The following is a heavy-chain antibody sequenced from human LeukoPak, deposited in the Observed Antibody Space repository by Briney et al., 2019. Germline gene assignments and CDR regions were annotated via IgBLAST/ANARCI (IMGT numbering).Heavy chain of an antibody. V-gene: IGHV4-30-4*08. CDR2: IYYSGST. CDR3: ARAIYGYGMDV. Sequence: SETLSLTCTVSGDSVSSGDYYWSWIRQHPGKGLEWIGYIYYSGSTYYNPSLKSRVTISVDRSKNQFSLKLSSVTAADTAVYYCARAIYGYGMDVWGQGTTVTVSS. D-gene: IGHD2-21*01. J-gene: IGHJ6*02. CDR1: GDSVSSGDYY.